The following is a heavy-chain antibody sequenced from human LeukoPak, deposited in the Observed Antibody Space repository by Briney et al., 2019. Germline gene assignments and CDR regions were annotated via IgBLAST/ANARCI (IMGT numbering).Heavy chain of an antibody. Sequence: SETLSLTCTVSGGSVNSGSYYWSWIRQPPGKGLEWIGYIYYSGSTNYNPSLKSRVTISVDTSKNQFSLKLSSVTAADTAVYYCARGRNEFDPWGQGTLVTVSS. V-gene: IGHV4-61*01. CDR1: GGSVNSGSYY. J-gene: IGHJ5*02. CDR3: ARGRNEFDP. D-gene: IGHD2-8*01. CDR2: IYYSGST.